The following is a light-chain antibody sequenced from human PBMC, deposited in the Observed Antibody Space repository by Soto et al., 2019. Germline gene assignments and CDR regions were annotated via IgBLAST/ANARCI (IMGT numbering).Light chain of an antibody. CDR2: GNS. V-gene: IGLV1-40*01. Sequence: QSVLTQPPSVSGAPGQRVTISCTGSSSNIGAGYDVHWYQKLPGTAPKLLIYGNSNRPSGVPDRFSGYKSGTSASLAITGLQAEDESDYYCQSYDSSRSGSNVFGTGTKLTVL. J-gene: IGLJ1*01. CDR3: QSYDSSRSGSNV. CDR1: SSNIGAGYD.